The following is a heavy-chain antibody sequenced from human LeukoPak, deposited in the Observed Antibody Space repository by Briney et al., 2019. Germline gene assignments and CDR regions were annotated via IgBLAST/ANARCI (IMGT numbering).Heavy chain of an antibody. CDR2: ISHDGGND. CDR1: GSTFRNRA. Sequence: GGSLRLSCAASGSTFRNRAIHWVRQAPGKGLEWVTVISHDGGNDYYRDSVKGRFTISRDNSKNTVVLQMNSLSPDDTAVYYCAGSPTYYYMDVWGKGTTVTVSS. V-gene: IGHV3-30*04. J-gene: IGHJ6*03. CDR3: AGSPTYYYMDV. D-gene: IGHD3-10*01.